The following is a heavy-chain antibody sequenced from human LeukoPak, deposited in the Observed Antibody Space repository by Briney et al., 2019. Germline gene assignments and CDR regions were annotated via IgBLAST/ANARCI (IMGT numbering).Heavy chain of an antibody. V-gene: IGHV4-34*01. J-gene: IGHJ4*02. CDR1: GGSFSGYY. D-gene: IGHD2-2*01. Sequence: SETLSLTCAVYGGSFSGYYWSWIRQPPGEGLEWIGEINHSGSTNYNPSLKSRVTISVDTSKNQFSLRLSSVTAADTAVYYCARGVCSSTSCEPFDYWGQGTLVTVSS. CDR2: INHSGST. CDR3: ARGVCSSTSCEPFDY.